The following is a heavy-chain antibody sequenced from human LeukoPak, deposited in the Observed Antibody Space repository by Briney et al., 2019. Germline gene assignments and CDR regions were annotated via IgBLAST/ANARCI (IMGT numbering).Heavy chain of an antibody. Sequence: ASVKVSCKAPGYTFTGYYMHWVRQAPGQGLEWMGWINPNSGGTNHAQKFQGRVTMTRDTSISTAYMELSRLRSDDTAVYYCARDAPSHYDFWSGYYSYAFDIWGQGTMVTVSS. CDR2: INPNSGGT. V-gene: IGHV1-2*02. J-gene: IGHJ3*02. CDR1: GYTFTGYY. CDR3: ARDAPSHYDFWSGYYSYAFDI. D-gene: IGHD3-3*01.